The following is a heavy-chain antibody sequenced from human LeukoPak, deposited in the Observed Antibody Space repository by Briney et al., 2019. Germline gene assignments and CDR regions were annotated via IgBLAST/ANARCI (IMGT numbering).Heavy chain of an antibody. V-gene: IGHV4-39*01. CDR1: DGSISSNSYF. Sequence: PSETLSLTCTVSDGSISSNSYFWGWIRQPPGKGLEWIGTIYYSGSTYYNPSLKSRVTISVDTSKNQFSLRLSSVTAADPAVYYCARHDSSGQSFEHWGQGTLVTVSS. CDR2: IYYSGST. J-gene: IGHJ1*01. D-gene: IGHD6-19*01. CDR3: ARHDSSGQSFEH.